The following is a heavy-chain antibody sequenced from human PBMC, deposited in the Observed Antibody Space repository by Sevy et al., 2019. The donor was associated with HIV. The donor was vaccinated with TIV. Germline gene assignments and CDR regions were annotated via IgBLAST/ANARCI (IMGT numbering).Heavy chain of an antibody. CDR1: GFTFGDYA. Sequence: GGSLRLSCTGSGFTFGDYAMSWFRQAPGMGLEWVGFIRSKDYGGATEYDASVKGGFTIAGDDFKCIVDLQMNSLKTEDTAVYYCTRGYYYDRSGYSDYWGLGTLVTVSS. J-gene: IGHJ4*02. CDR2: IRSKDYGGAT. D-gene: IGHD3-22*01. V-gene: IGHV3-49*03. CDR3: TRGYYYDRSGYSDY.